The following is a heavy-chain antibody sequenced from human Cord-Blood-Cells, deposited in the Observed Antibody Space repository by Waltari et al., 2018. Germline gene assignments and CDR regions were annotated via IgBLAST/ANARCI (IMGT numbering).Heavy chain of an antibody. V-gene: IGHV4-38-2*02. D-gene: IGHD3-3*01. J-gene: IGHJ6*02. Sequence: QVQLQESGPGLVKPSETLSLTCTVSGYSISSDYYWGWIRQPPGKGLEWIGSTYHSGSTYYNPSLKSRVTISVDTSKNQFSLKLSSVTAADTAVYYCARDAGQREWLLYYYYGMDVWGQGTTVTVSS. CDR2: TYHSGST. CDR3: ARDAGQREWLLYYYYGMDV. CDR1: GYSISSDYY.